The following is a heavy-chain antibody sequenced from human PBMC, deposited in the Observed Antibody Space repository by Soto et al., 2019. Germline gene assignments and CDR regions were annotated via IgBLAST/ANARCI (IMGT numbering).Heavy chain of an antibody. CDR3: ARGGGSDSFDY. V-gene: IGHV4-30-2*01. CDR2: INHLETT. CDR1: GASITVGGYS. J-gene: IGHJ4*02. Sequence: SETLSLTCTVSGASITVGGYSWSWIRQTPGKGLEWIGYINHLETTFYNPSFESRLTLSIDRAKNQFSLMLHSMSAADRAVYCCARGGGSDSFDYWGQGILVTVSS. D-gene: IGHD1-26*01.